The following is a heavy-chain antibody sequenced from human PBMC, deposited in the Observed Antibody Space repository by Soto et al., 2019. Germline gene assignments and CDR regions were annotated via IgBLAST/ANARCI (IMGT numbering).Heavy chain of an antibody. D-gene: IGHD2-21*01. CDR3: ERDPPRYFTSSPEGAGL. CDR1: GYTSTDSH. J-gene: IGHJ4*02. CDR2: INPKTGDT. V-gene: IGHV1-2*02. Sequence: ASVKVSCKASGYTSTDSHIHWVRQASGQGLEWLGWINPKTGDTNYPQKFQGRITMTRDTSMSTAYMELTNLTSDDTAVYYCERDPPRYFTSSPEGAGLWGQGTLVTVSS.